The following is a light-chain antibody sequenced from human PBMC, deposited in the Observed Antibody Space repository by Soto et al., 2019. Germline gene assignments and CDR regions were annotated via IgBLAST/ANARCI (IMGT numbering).Light chain of an antibody. CDR2: DVS. J-gene: IGLJ1*01. CDR3: SSHTSTSRYV. CDR1: SSDVGGNH. Sequence: QSALTQPASVSGSPGQSITLSCTGTSSDVGGNHVSWYQQHPGKAPRLIIYDVSNRPSGISNRFSGSKSDNTASLTIPGLQADDEADYYCSSHTSTSRYVFGTGTKVTVL. V-gene: IGLV2-14*03.